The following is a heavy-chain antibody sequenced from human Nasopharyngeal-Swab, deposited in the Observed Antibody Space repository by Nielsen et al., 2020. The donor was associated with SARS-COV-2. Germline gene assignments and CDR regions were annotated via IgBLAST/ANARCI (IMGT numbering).Heavy chain of an antibody. J-gene: IGHJ4*02. D-gene: IGHD2-15*01. V-gene: IGHV3-30*03. CDR3: VHCSGGSCYSGFDH. CDR2: VSHDGSNK. CDR1: GFTFSSYD. Sequence: GESLKISCAASGFTFSSYDMHWVRQAPGKGLEWVAVVSHDGSNKYYADSVKGRFTISRDNSKNTLFLQMSSLRGEDTAVYYCVHCSGGSCYSGFDHWGQGTPVTVSS.